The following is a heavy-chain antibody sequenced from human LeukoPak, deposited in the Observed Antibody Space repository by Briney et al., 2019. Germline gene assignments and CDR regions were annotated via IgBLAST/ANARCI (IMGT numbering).Heavy chain of an antibody. CDR1: GFTVSSNF. CDR2: IYSGGST. V-gene: IGHV3-66*01. D-gene: IGHD6-6*01. J-gene: IGHJ4*02. CDR3: AGSGGAALDY. Sequence: GGSLRLSCAASGFTVSSNFMNWVRQAPGKGLDWVSVIYSGGSTNYADSVKGRFTISRDNSKNTLYLQMNSLRAEDTAVYYCAGSGGAALDYWGQGTLVAVSS.